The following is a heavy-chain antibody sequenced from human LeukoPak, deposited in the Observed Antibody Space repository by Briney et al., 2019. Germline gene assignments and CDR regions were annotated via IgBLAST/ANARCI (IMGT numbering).Heavy chain of an antibody. Sequence: PGGSLRLSCAASGFIFSTYTMNWVRQAPGKGLEWVSSISSSSNDIFYAASVKGRFTISRDNAKNSLYLQMNSLRDGDTAVYYCARDGRWTITTPGDYSGQGTLVTVSS. D-gene: IGHD1-14*01. CDR1: GFIFSTYT. CDR3: ARDGRWTITTPGDY. CDR2: ISSSSNDI. V-gene: IGHV3-48*02. J-gene: IGHJ4*02.